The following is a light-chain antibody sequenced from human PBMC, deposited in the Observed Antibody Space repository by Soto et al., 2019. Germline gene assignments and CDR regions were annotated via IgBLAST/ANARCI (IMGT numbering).Light chain of an antibody. CDR3: CSYAGSDTLL. V-gene: IGLV2-23*01. CDR2: EGS. J-gene: IGLJ2*01. CDR1: SSDVGSYNL. Sequence: QSALTQPASVSGSPGQSITISCTGTSSDVGSYNLVSWYQQHPGKAPRLMIYEGSKRSSGVSIRFSGSKSGNTASLTISAPQAEDEADYYCCSYAGSDTLLFGGGTKLTVL.